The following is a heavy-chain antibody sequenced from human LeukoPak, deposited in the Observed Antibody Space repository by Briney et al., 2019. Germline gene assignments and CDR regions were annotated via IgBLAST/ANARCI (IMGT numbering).Heavy chain of an antibody. CDR3: AKSPGRYCSGGSCYSY. CDR1: GFTFSTYD. CDR2: ISYDGSNK. J-gene: IGHJ4*02. D-gene: IGHD2-15*01. Sequence: GGSLRLSCAASGFTFSTYDMHWVPQAPGKGLEGVAVISYDGSNKYYADSVKGRFTISRDNSKNTLYLQLNSLRAEDTAVYYCAKSPGRYCSGGSCYSYWGQGTLVTVSS. V-gene: IGHV3-30*18.